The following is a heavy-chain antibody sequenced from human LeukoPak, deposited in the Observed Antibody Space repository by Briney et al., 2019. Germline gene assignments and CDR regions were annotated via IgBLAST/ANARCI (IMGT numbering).Heavy chain of an antibody. Sequence: GGSLRLSCAASGFTFSSYAMHWVRQAPGKGLEWVAVISYDGSKKYYADSVKGRFTISRDNSKNTLYLQMNSLRAEDAAVYFCAIEDRERTFDYWGQGTLVTVSS. V-gene: IGHV3-30*01. CDR3: AIEDRERTFDY. CDR1: GFTFSSYA. J-gene: IGHJ4*02. CDR2: ISYDGSKK. D-gene: IGHD1-26*01.